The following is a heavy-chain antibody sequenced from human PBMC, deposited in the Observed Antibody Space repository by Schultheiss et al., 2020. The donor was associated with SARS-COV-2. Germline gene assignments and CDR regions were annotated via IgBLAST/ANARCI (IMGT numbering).Heavy chain of an antibody. D-gene: IGHD6-19*01. V-gene: IGHV5-51*01. CDR2: IYPGDSDT. J-gene: IGHJ2*01. CDR1: GYSFTSYW. CDR3: ARGGIAVAGIDWYFDL. Sequence: GGSLRLSCKGSGYSFTSYWIGWVRQMPGKGLEWMGIIYPGDSDTRYSPSFQGQVTISADKSISTAYLQWSSLKASDTAMYYCARGGIAVAGIDWYFDLWGRGTLVTVSS.